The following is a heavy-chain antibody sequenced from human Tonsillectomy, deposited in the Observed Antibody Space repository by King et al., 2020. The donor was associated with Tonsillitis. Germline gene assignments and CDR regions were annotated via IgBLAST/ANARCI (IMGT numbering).Heavy chain of an antibody. J-gene: IGHJ4*02. D-gene: IGHD3-22*01. CDR1: GFTFSNAW. CDR3: TTAAGYYDSSGYYYEDY. CDR2: IKSKTDGGTT. Sequence: DVQLVESGGGLVKPGGSLRLSCAASGFTFSNAWMSWVRQAPGKGLEWVGRIKSKTDGGTTDYAAPVKGRFTISRDDSKNKLYLQMNSLKTEDTAVYYCTTAAGYYDSSGYYYEDYWGQGTLVTVSS. V-gene: IGHV3-15*01.